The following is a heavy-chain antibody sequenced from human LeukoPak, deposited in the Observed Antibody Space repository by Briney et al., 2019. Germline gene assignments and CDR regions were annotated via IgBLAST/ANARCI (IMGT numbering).Heavy chain of an antibody. CDR2: ISADGGST. CDR1: GLSFDDSA. Sequence: GGSLRLSCVASGLSFDDSAMHWVRQAPGKGLEWVSLISADGGSTFSADSVKGRFSISRDNSKNSLYLQMNSLRSEDTAMYYCAKESGKFDYWGQGTLVAVSS. J-gene: IGHJ4*02. V-gene: IGHV3-43*02. CDR3: AKESGKFDY.